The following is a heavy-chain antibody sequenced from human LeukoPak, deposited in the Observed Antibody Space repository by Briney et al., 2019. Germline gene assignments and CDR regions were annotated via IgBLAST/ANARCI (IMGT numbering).Heavy chain of an antibody. Sequence: ASVKVSCKASGGTFSGYAISWVRQAPGQGLEWMGRIIPIFGTANYAQKFQGRVTITTDESTSTAYMELSSLRSEDTAVYYCARADGSGSYYPPHFDYWGQGTLVTVSS. J-gene: IGHJ4*02. CDR3: ARADGSGSYYPPHFDY. V-gene: IGHV1-69*05. CDR2: IIPIFGTA. D-gene: IGHD3-10*01. CDR1: GGTFSGYA.